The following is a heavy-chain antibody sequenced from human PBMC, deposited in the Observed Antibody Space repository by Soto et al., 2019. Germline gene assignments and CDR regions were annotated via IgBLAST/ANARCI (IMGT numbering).Heavy chain of an antibody. D-gene: IGHD6-13*01. CDR1: GFTFSNAW. CDR2: IKSKTDGGTT. CDR3: TSERSSWYAFDI. Sequence: GGSLRLSCAASGFTFSNAWMSWVRQAPGKGLEWVGRIKSKTDGGTTDYAAPVKGRFTISRDDSKNTLYLQMNSLKTEDTAVYYCTSERSSWYAFDIWGQGTMVTVSS. J-gene: IGHJ3*02. V-gene: IGHV3-15*01.